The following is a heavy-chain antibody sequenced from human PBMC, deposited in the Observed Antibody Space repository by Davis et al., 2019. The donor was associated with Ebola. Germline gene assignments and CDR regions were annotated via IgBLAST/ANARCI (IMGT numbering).Heavy chain of an antibody. D-gene: IGHD1-1*01. CDR2: INPNSGGT. CDR3: ARLGSSNWNDY. V-gene: IGHV1-2*02. CDR1: GGSFSSYA. Sequence: ASVKVSCKASGGSFSSYAISWVRQAPGQGLEWIGWINPNSGGTNYAQKFQGRVTMTRDTSITTAYVELSRLRSGDTAVYYCARLGSSNWNDYWGQGTLVTVSS. J-gene: IGHJ4*02.